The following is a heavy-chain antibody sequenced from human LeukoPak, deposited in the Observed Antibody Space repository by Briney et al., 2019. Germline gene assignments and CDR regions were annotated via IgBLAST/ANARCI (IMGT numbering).Heavy chain of an antibody. V-gene: IGHV4-61*05. D-gene: IGHD3-10*01. J-gene: IGHJ3*02. CDR1: GGSISSSSYY. CDR3: ARRPMGGWDAFDI. CDR2: IYYSGST. Sequence: SETLSLTCTVSGGSISSSSYYWSWIRQPPGKGLEWIGYIYYSGSTNYNPSLKSRVTISVDTSKNQFSLKLSSVTAADTAVYYCARRPMGGWDAFDIWGQGTMVTVSS.